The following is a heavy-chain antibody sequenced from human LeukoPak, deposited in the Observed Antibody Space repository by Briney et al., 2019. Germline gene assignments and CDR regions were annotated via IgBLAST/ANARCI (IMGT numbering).Heavy chain of an antibody. V-gene: IGHV1-8*01. D-gene: IGHD3-3*01. J-gene: IGHJ4*02. Sequence: ASVKVSCKASGYTFTSYDINWVRQATGQGLEWMGWMNPNSGNTGYAQKFQGRVTMTRNTSISTAYMELSRLRSDDTAVYYCARGHITIPSLDYWGQGTLVTVSS. CDR3: ARGHITIPSLDY. CDR2: MNPNSGNT. CDR1: GYTFTSYD.